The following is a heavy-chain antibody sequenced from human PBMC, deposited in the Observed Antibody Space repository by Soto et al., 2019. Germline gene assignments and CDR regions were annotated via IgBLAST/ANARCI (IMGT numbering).Heavy chain of an antibody. V-gene: IGHV4-30-4*01. CDR1: GGSISSGDYY. CDR3: ARDRDYGSGSFWFDP. CDR2: IYYSGST. J-gene: IGHJ5*02. D-gene: IGHD3-10*01. Sequence: SETLSLTCTVSGGSISSGDYYWSWIRQPPGKGLEWIGYIYYSGSTYYNPSLKSRVTISVDTSKNQFSLKLSSVTAADTAVYYCARDRDYGSGSFWFDPWGQGTLVTVSS.